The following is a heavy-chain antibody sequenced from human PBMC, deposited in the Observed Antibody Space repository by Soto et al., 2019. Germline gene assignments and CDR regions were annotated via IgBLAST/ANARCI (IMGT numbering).Heavy chain of an antibody. CDR2: IYYSGST. V-gene: IGHV4-30-4*01. D-gene: IGHD5-18*01. CDR3: ATLNVDTAIARVRYYYYGMDV. J-gene: IGHJ6*02. Sequence: SETLSLACTVAGGSISSGDYYWGWIRQPPGKGLEGIGYIYYSGSTYYSPSLKSRVTISVDTSKNQFSLKLSSVTAADTAVYYCATLNVDTAIARVRYYYYGMDVWGQGTTVTVSS. CDR1: GGSISSGDYY.